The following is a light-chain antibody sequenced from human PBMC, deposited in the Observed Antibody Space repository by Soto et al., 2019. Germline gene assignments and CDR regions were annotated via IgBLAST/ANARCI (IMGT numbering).Light chain of an antibody. CDR1: TGTVTSGHY. CDR3: SSYAGSNKSV. CDR2: DTV. Sequence: QAVVTQEPSLTVSPGGTVTLTCGSSTGTVTSGHYPYWFQQKPGQAPKTLIYDTVNRHSWTPARFSGSLLGGKAALTLSGAQPEDEADYYCSSYAGSNKSVFGTGTKVTVL. J-gene: IGLJ1*01. V-gene: IGLV7-46*01.